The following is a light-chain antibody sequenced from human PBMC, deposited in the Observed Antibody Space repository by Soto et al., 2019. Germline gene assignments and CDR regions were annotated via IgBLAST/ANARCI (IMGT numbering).Light chain of an antibody. J-gene: IGKJ1*01. Sequence: EIVLTQSPGTLSLSPWERATLSCRASQSVPINYLAWYQQKPGQAPRLLIYGASSRATGIPDRFSGSGSGTHVTLTISRLEPEDFAVYFCHQYGSSPWTFGLGTKVDIK. CDR2: GAS. CDR3: HQYGSSPWT. CDR1: QSVPINY. V-gene: IGKV3-20*01.